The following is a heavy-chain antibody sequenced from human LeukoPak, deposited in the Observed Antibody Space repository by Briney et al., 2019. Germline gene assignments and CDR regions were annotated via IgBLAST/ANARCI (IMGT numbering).Heavy chain of an antibody. Sequence: GGSLRLSCAASGFTFSSYGMHWVRQAPGKGLEWVAVISYDGSNKYYADSVKGRFTISRDNSKNTLYLQMNSLRAEDTAVYYCAKTLRVNSGWYRGTMYYFDYWGQGTLVTVSS. CDR3: AKTLRVNSGWYRGTMYYFDY. CDR2: ISYDGSNK. J-gene: IGHJ4*02. V-gene: IGHV3-30*18. D-gene: IGHD6-19*01. CDR1: GFTFSSYG.